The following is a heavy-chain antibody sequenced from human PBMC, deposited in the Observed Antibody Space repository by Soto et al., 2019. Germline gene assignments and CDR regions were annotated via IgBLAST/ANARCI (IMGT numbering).Heavy chain of an antibody. CDR2: ISAYNGNT. D-gene: IGHD3-3*01. V-gene: IGHV1-18*01. CDR3: ARNFKGSSVFWSGYYSAFWY. CDR1: GYTFTSYG. J-gene: IGHJ4*02. Sequence: ASVKVSCKASGYTFTSYGISWVRQAPGQGLEWMGWISAYNGNTNYAQKLQGRVTKTTDTSTSTAYLKRRGLSFDATAVFYFARNFKGSSVFWSGYYSAFWYWGKGTLVTVSS.